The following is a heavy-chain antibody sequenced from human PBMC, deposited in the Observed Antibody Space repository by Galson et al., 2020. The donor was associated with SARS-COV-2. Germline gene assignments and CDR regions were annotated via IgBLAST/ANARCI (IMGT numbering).Heavy chain of an antibody. CDR2: IKQAGSEK. Sequence: GESLKISCAASGFTFSSYWMSWVRQAPGKGLEWVANIKQAGSEKYYVDSVKGRFTISRDNAKNSLYLQMNSLRAEDTAVYYCARGSPCGGDCSIYYYYGMDVWGQGTTVTVSS. D-gene: IGHD2-21*02. CDR3: ARGSPCGGDCSIYYYYGMDV. CDR1: GFTFSSYW. J-gene: IGHJ6*02. V-gene: IGHV3-7*01.